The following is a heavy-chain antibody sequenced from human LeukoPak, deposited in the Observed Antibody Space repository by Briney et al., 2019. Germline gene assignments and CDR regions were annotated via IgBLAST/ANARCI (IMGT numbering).Heavy chain of an antibody. CDR3: ARGRYDYGSGSYYPKGFDY. Sequence: SETLSLTCAVYGGSFSGYYWSWIRQPPGKGLEWIGEINHSGSTNYNPSLKSRVTISVDTSKNQFSLKLSSVTAADTAVYYCARGRYDYGSGSYYPKGFDYWGQGTLVTVSS. V-gene: IGHV4-34*01. CDR2: INHSGST. D-gene: IGHD3-10*01. CDR1: GGSFSGYY. J-gene: IGHJ4*02.